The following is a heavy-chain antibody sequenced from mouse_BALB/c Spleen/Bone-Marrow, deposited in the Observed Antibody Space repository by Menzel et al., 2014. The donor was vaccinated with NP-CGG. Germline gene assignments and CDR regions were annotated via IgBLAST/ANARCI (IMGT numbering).Heavy chain of an antibody. D-gene: IGHD1-3*01. CDR2: IHYSGIT. Sequence: EVQRVESGPDLVKPSQSLSLTCTVTDYSITSGYSWHWIRQFPGNKLERMGYIHYSGITNYSLSLNSRISFTRDTSKNQFFLHLNSVTTEDTATYYCARWGKGAWFAYWGQGTLVTVSA. CDR3: ARWGKGAWFAY. V-gene: IGHV3-1*02. J-gene: IGHJ3*01. CDR1: DYSITSGYS.